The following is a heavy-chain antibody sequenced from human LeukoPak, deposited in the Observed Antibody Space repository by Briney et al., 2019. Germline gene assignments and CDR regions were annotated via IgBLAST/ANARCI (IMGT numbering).Heavy chain of an antibody. J-gene: IGHJ4*02. CDR1: GGSISTYY. Sequence: SETLSLTCTVSGGSISTYYWNWIRQPPGKGLEWIGYIYHSGSTNYNPSLQSRVTMSVDKSQNQFSLKLSSVTAADTAVYYCAREGTGTPSFDYWGQGILVTVSS. D-gene: IGHD1-7*01. CDR3: AREGTGTPSFDY. CDR2: IYHSGST. V-gene: IGHV4-59*12.